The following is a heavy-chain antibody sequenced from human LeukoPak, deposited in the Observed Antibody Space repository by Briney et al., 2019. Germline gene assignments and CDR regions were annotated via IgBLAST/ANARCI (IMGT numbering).Heavy chain of an antibody. J-gene: IGHJ5*02. D-gene: IGHD3-10*01. CDR1: GGSISSGGYY. Sequence: SETLSLTCTVSGGSISSGGYYWSWIRQHPGKGLEWIGYIYYSGSTYYNPSLKGRVTISVDTSKNQFSLKLSSVTAADTAVYYCARVGTPYYGSGSQINWFDPWGQGTLVTVSS. CDR2: IYYSGST. CDR3: ARVGTPYYGSGSQINWFDP. V-gene: IGHV4-31*03.